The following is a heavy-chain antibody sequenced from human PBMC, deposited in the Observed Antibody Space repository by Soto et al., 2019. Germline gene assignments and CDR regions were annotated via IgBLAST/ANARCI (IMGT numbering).Heavy chain of an antibody. V-gene: IGHV1-24*01. Sequence: GASVKVSCKVSGYTLTELSMHWVRQAPGKGLEWMGGFDPEDGETIYAQKFQGRVTMTEDTSTDTAYMELSSLRSEDAAVYYCATLKAESVGALDYWGQGTLVTSPQ. CDR3: ATLKAESVGALDY. CDR1: GYTLTELS. D-gene: IGHD1-26*01. CDR2: FDPEDGET. J-gene: IGHJ4*02.